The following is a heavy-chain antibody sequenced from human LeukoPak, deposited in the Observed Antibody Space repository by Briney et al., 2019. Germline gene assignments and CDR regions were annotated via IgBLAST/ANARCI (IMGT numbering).Heavy chain of an antibody. D-gene: IGHD2-8*01. J-gene: IGHJ4*02. Sequence: GGSLRLSCAASGFTFSSYGMHWVRQAPGKGLEWVAFIRHGGSNKYYADSVKGRFTISRDNSKNTLYLQMNSLRAEDTAVYYCAKEMPAGVWGQETLVTVSS. CDR3: AKEMPAGV. V-gene: IGHV3-30*02. CDR2: IRHGGSNK. CDR1: GFTFSSYG.